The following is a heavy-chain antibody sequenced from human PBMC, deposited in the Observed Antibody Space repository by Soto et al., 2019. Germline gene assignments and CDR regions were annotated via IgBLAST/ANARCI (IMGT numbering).Heavy chain of an antibody. CDR3: TRKRFGMDV. J-gene: IGHJ6*02. V-gene: IGHV3-7*03. CDR2: IKEDGSEK. Sequence: VWSLRLSCAASGFAFSSSWMSWVRQAPGKGLEWVANIKEDGSEKDYVDPVKGRFTITRDNAKNSLYLQMNNLRAEDTAVYFCTRKRFGMDVWGQGTTVTVSS. CDR1: GFAFSSSW.